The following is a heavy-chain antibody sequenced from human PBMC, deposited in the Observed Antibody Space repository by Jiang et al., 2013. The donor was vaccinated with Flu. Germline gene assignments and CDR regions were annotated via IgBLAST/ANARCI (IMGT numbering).Heavy chain of an antibody. CDR3: ARSSLTMIAVGGMDV. CDR1: WLRQQWWLL. D-gene: IGHD3-22*01. Sequence: LLKPSETPVPHLRTGLWWLRQQWWLLLELDPAAPRKGLEWIGYIYHSGTTNQXPSLKSRGTISVDTSKNQFSLKLSSVTAADTAVYYCARSSLTMIAVGGMDVWGHGTTVTVSS. V-gene: IGHV4-61*08. CDR2: IYHSGTT. J-gene: IGHJ6*02.